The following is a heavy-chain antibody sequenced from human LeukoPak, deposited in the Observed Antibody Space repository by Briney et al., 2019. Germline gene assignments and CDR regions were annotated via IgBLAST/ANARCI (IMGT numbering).Heavy chain of an antibody. CDR2: IYHSGST. CDR3: AGVYYGSGSYYN. Sequence: SETLSLSCAVSGYSISSGYYWGLIRQPPGKGLEWIGSIYHSGSTYYNPSLKSRVTISVDTSKNQFSLKLSSVTAADTAVYYCAGVYYGSGSYYNWGQGTLVTVSS. D-gene: IGHD3-10*01. CDR1: GYSISSGYY. J-gene: IGHJ4*02. V-gene: IGHV4-38-2*01.